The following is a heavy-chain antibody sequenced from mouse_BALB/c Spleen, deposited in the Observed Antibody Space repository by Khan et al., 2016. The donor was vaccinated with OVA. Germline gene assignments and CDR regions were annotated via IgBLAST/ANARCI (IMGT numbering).Heavy chain of an antibody. V-gene: IGHV5-6-5*01. D-gene: IGHD1-2*01. CDR1: GFTFSSYA. CDR3: ARDVLLRLPYYFDY. CDR2: ISSGGST. J-gene: IGHJ2*01. Sequence: EVELVESGGGLVKPGGSLKLSCAASGFTFSSYAMSWVRQTPEKRLEWVASISSGGSTYYPDSVKGRFTISRDNARNILYLQMSSLSSEDTAMYYCARDVLLRLPYYFDYWGQGTTLTVSS.